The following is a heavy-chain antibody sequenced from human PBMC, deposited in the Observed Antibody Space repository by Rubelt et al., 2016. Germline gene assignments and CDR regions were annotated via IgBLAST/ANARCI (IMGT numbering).Heavy chain of an antibody. CDR1: GFTFRSSW. D-gene: IGHD3-16*01. CDR3: ARVRGAYYFDY. Sequence: EVQLVESGGGLVQLGGSLRLSCAASGFTFRSSWMNWVRQAPGKGLEWVANIKEDGSDKYYVDSVKGRFTISRDNAKNSLYLQMNSLRAEDTAVYYCARVRGAYYFDYWGQGTLVTVSS. J-gene: IGHJ4*02. CDR2: IKEDGSDK. V-gene: IGHV3-7*02.